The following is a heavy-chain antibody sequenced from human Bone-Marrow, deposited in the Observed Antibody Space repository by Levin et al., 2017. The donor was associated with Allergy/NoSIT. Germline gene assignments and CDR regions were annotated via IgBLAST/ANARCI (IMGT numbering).Heavy chain of an antibody. CDR2: INTNTGNP. CDR3: ARGCSSTSCYASDNYFDY. Sequence: ASVKVSCKASGYTFTSYAMNWVRQAPGQGLEWMGWINTNTGNPTYAQGFTGRFVFSLDTSVSTAYLQISSLKAEDTAVYYCARGCSSTSCYASDNYFDYWGQGTLVTVSS. V-gene: IGHV7-4-1*02. D-gene: IGHD2-2*01. J-gene: IGHJ4*02. CDR1: GYTFTSYA.